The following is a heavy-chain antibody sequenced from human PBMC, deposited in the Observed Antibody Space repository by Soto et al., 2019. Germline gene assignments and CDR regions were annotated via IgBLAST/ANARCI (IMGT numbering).Heavy chain of an antibody. D-gene: IGHD3-22*01. Sequence: PSETLSLTCAVYGGSFTDYYWSWIRQSPGRGLEWIGESNHVGSTNYNPSLKSRVTISVDTSKNQFSLSLSSVTAADTAVYYCARFGDTSRYLGTDYWGRRSPVPGSA. V-gene: IGHV4-34*01. CDR3: ARFGDTSRYLGTDY. CDR1: GGSFTDYY. J-gene: IGHJ4*01. CDR2: SNHVGST.